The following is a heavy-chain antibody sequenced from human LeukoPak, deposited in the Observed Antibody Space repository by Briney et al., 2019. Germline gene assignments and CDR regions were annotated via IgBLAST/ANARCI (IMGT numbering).Heavy chain of an antibody. CDR3: ARGLPTVVTRGGGHWFDP. Sequence: SETLSLTCAVYGGSFSGYYWSWIRQPPGKGLEWIGEINHSGSTNYNPSLKSRVTISVDTSKNQFSLKLSSVTAADTAVYYCARGLPTVVTRGGGHWFDPWGQGTLVTVSS. J-gene: IGHJ5*02. D-gene: IGHD4-23*01. CDR2: INHSGST. CDR1: GGSFSGYY. V-gene: IGHV4-34*01.